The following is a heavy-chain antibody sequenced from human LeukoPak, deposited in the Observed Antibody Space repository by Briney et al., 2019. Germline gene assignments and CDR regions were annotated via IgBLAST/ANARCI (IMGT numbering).Heavy chain of an antibody. J-gene: IGHJ4*02. D-gene: IGHD3-9*01. V-gene: IGHV3-15*01. CDR2: IKSKIDGGTT. CDR1: GFTFSNAW. CDR3: TTDDWPY. Sequence: GGSLRLSCAASGFTFSNAWMSWVRQAPGKGLEWVGRIKSKIDGGTTDYAAPVKGRFTISRDDSKNTLYLQMNSLKTEDTAVYYCTTDDWPYWGQGTLVTVSS.